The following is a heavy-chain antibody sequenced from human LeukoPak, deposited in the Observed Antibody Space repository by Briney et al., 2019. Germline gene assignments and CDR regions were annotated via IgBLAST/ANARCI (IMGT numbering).Heavy chain of an antibody. V-gene: IGHV3-23*01. CDR2: ISGSGDTT. CDR1: GFTFSSYA. J-gene: IGHJ4*02. CDR3: ANNRRHYYFYF. Sequence: GGSLRLSCAASGFTFSSYAMSWDRQAPGKGLEWVSGISGSGDTTYYADSVKGRFTVSRDNSKNTLYLQMNSLRAEHTAVYYRANNRRHYYFYFWGQGTLVTVSS.